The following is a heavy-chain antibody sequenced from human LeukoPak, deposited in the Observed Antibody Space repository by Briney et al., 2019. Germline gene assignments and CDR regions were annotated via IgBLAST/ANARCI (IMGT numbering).Heavy chain of an antibody. Sequence: TGGSLRLSCAASGFTFSSDDMSWVRQAPGKGLVWVTGISGSGGSTYYADSVKGRFIISRDNSKNTLYLRMNSLRAEDTAVYYCAKHTYYYESSGTTALFDYWGQGTLVTVSS. CDR3: AKHTYYYESSGTTALFDY. V-gene: IGHV3-23*01. D-gene: IGHD3-22*01. CDR2: ISGSGGST. CDR1: GFTFSSDD. J-gene: IGHJ4*02.